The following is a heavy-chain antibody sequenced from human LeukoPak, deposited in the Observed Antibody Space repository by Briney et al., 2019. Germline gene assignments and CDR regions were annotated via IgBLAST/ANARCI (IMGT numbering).Heavy chain of an antibody. CDR2: MNPKSGNT. Sequence: ASVKVSCKASGYTFTSYDINWVRQATGQGLEWMGWMNPKSGNTGYAQKFQGRVSITRDTSISTAYMELGSLRSDDTAVYYCARALCDSSRCEYYAYMDAWGEGTTVTVSS. CDR3: ARALCDSSRCEYYAYMDA. J-gene: IGHJ6*03. D-gene: IGHD3-3*01. CDR1: GYTFTSYD. V-gene: IGHV1-8*03.